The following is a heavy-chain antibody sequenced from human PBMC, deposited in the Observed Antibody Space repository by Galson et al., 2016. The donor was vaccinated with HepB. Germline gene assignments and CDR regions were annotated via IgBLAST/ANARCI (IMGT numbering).Heavy chain of an antibody. CDR1: GFTFSGYN. CDR2: ISSGSSAI. Sequence: SLRLSCAASGFTFSGYNMDWVRQAPGKGLEWVSYISSGSSAIYYADSGKGRCTISRDNAKNSLYLQMNSLRDEDTAIYFCARDGNLGSDMDSWGRGTLVTVSS. D-gene: IGHD1-14*01. V-gene: IGHV3-48*02. CDR3: ARDGNLGSDMDS. J-gene: IGHJ4*02.